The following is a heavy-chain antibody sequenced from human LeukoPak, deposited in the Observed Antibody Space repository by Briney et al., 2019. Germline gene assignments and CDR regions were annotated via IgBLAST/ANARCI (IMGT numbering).Heavy chain of an antibody. V-gene: IGHV1-69*05. Sequence: GASVKVSCKASGGTFSSYAISWVRQAPGQGLEWMGGIIPIFGTANYAQKFQGRVTMTRNTSISTAYMELSSLRSEDTAVYYCARGHGGSYYYWGQGTLVTVSS. CDR1: GGTFSSYA. CDR2: IIPIFGTA. D-gene: IGHD3-16*01. J-gene: IGHJ4*02. CDR3: ARGHGGSYYY.